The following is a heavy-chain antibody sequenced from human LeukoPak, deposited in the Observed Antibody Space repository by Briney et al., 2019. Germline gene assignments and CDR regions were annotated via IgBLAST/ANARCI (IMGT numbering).Heavy chain of an antibody. D-gene: IGHD3-16*02. V-gene: IGHV1-18*01. CDR1: VYTFTNHG. CDR3: ARDRNVMITFGGVIILNS. J-gene: IGHJ4*02. CDR2: MSGYNGNT. Sequence: ASVSVSFTSSVYTFTNHGISWLRQAPGQGREGRGGMSGYNGNTHYAQKFQDRVTLTSDRSASSAHMEVRSLRSDDTALYYCARDRNVMITFGGVIILNSWGQGTLVTVSS.